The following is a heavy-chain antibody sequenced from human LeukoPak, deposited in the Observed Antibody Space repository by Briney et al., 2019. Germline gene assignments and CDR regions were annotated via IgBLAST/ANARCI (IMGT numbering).Heavy chain of an antibody. J-gene: IGHJ4*02. CDR3: ARAAGEMATIRY. Sequence: GGSLRLSCAASGFTFRGYAMNWVRQAPGKGLEWVSSISSSSSYIYYADSVKGRFTISRDNAKNSLYLQMNSLRAEDTAVYYCARAAGEMATIRYWGQGTLVTVSS. D-gene: IGHD5-24*01. CDR2: ISSSSSYI. V-gene: IGHV3-21*01. CDR1: GFTFRGYA.